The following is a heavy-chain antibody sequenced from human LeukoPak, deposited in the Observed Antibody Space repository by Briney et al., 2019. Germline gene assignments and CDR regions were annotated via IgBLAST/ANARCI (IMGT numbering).Heavy chain of an antibody. V-gene: IGHV3-30*03. Sequence: GRSLRLSCAASGFTFSSYGMHWVRQAPGKGLEWVAVISYDGSNKYYADSVKGRFTISRDNSKNTLYLQMNSLRAEDTAVYYCARAKTLEPRPSNAFDIWGQGTMVTVSS. CDR1: GFTFSSYG. CDR2: ISYDGSNK. J-gene: IGHJ3*02. CDR3: ARAKTLEPRPSNAFDI. D-gene: IGHD1-1*01.